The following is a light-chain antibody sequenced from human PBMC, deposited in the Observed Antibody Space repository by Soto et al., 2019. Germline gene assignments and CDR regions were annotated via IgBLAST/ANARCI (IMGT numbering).Light chain of an antibody. Sequence: DIQMTQSPSTLSGSVGDRVTITCRASQTISSWLAWYQQKPGKAPKLLIYKASTLKSGVPSRFSGSGSGTAFTLTISSLQPDDFETYYCQHYNSYSEAFGQGTKVELK. V-gene: IGKV1-5*03. CDR2: KAS. CDR3: QHYNSYSEA. CDR1: QTISSW. J-gene: IGKJ1*01.